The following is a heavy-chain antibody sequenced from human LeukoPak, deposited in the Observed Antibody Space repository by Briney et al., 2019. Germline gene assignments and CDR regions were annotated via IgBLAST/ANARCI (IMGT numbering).Heavy chain of an antibody. CDR2: INPNSGGT. J-gene: IGHJ3*02. CDR3: ASFGLYYDSSGPRAFDI. D-gene: IGHD3-22*01. CDR1: GYTFTGYY. V-gene: IGHV1-2*02. Sequence: GASVKVSCKASGYTFTGYYMHWVRPAPGQGLGWMGWINPNSGGTTYAQNFQGRVTMTRDTSISTAYMELSRLRSDDTAVYSCASFGLYYDSSGPRAFDIWGQGTMVTVSS.